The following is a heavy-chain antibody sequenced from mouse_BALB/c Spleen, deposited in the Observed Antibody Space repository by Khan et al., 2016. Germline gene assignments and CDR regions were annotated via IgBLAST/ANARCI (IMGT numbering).Heavy chain of an antibody. V-gene: IGHV5-4*02. CDR2: ISDGGSYT. D-gene: IGHD2-4*01. CDR3: ARDPYDDERFAY. CDR1: GFTFSDYY. J-gene: IGHJ3*01. Sequence: EVELVESGGGLVKPGGSLKLSCAASGFTFSDYYMYWVRQTPEKRLEWVATISDGGSYTYYPDSVKGRFTISSDNAKNNLYLQMSSLKSEDTAMYYCARDPYDDERFAYWGQGTLVTVSA.